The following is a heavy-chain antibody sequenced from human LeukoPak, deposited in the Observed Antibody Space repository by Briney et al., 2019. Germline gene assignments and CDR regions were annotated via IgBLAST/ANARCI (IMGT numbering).Heavy chain of an antibody. D-gene: IGHD3-22*01. Sequence: ASVKVSCKASGYTFTGYYMHWVRQAPGQGLGWMGWINPNSGGTNYAQKFQGRVTMTRDTSISTAYMELSRLRSDDTAVYYCARTPPYYYDSSGRVDYWGQGTLVTVSS. V-gene: IGHV1-2*02. J-gene: IGHJ4*02. CDR1: GYTFTGYY. CDR2: INPNSGGT. CDR3: ARTPPYYYDSSGRVDY.